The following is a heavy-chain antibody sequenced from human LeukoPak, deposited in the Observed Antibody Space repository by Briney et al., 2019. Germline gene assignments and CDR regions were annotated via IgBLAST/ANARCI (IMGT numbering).Heavy chain of an antibody. Sequence: GASVKVSCKASAGTFSSYAISWVRQAPGQGLEWTGGIIPIFGTANYAQKFQGRVTITADESTSTAYMELSSLRSEDTAVYYCARDRIVGATSQFDYWGQGTLVTVSS. J-gene: IGHJ4*02. V-gene: IGHV1-69*13. CDR2: IIPIFGTA. CDR1: AGTFSSYA. D-gene: IGHD1-26*01. CDR3: ARDRIVGATSQFDY.